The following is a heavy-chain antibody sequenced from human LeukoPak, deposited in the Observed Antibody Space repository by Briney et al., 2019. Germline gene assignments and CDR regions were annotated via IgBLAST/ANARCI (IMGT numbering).Heavy chain of an antibody. J-gene: IGHJ5*02. Sequence: GGSLRLSCAASGFTFSSYGMPWVRQAPGKGLEWVAVIWYDGSNKYYADSVKGRFTISRDNSKNTLYLQMNSLRAEDTAVYYCARAAASSSSYDHWGQGTLVIVSS. D-gene: IGHD6-6*01. CDR2: IWYDGSNK. V-gene: IGHV3-33*01. CDR3: ARAAASSSSYDH. CDR1: GFTFSSYG.